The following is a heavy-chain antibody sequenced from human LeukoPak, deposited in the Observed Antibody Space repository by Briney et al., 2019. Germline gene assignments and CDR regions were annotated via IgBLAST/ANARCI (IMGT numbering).Heavy chain of an antibody. J-gene: IGHJ6*03. CDR1: GFTFNTYG. V-gene: IGHV3-30*02. CDR2: IRYDGSND. Sequence: PGGSLRLSCAASGFTFNTYGMHWVRQAPGKGLEWVAFIRYDGSNDCYEDSVKGRFTISRDNSKNTLYLQMNSLRPEDTAVYYCAKEGYYYLDVWGKGTTVTISS. CDR3: AKEGYYYLDV.